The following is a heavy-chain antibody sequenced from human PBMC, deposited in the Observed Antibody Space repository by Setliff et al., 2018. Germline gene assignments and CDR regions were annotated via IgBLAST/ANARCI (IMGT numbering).Heavy chain of an antibody. J-gene: IGHJ6*02. Sequence: PGGSLRLSCAASGFIFSFHSMNWVRQAPGKGLEWVSYISSSSSTIYYADSVKGRFTSSRDNAKNSLYLQMNSLRADDTAVYYCTRDYGFCSGGSCSYYGMDVWGQGTTVTVSS. CDR2: ISSSSSTI. D-gene: IGHD2-15*01. V-gene: IGHV3-48*04. CDR3: TRDYGFCSGGSCSYYGMDV. CDR1: GFIFSFHS.